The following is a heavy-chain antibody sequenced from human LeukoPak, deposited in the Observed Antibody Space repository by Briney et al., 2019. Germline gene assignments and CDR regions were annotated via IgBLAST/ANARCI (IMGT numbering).Heavy chain of an antibody. J-gene: IGHJ3*02. D-gene: IGHD3-9*01. CDR3: ARALNDALDI. Sequence: GGFLRLSCAASGFTFSSYGMHWVRQAPGKGLEWVAVISYDGGNKYYADSVKGRFTISRDNAKNLLFLQMNSLRAEDTAVYYCARALNDALDIWGRGTTVTVSS. CDR2: ISYDGGNK. V-gene: IGHV3-30*03. CDR1: GFTFSSYG.